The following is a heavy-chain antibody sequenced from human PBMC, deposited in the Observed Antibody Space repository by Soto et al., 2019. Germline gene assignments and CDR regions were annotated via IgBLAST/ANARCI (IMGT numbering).Heavy chain of an antibody. J-gene: IGHJ5*02. Sequence: SETLSLTCTVSGGTIRSSNYYFACIRQPPWKGLEWIGSIDYSGSTYYNPSLKSRVTISVDTSKNHFSLKLGSVTAADTALYYCSRRAPEGFDPWGQGTLVTVSS. CDR3: SRRAPEGFDP. CDR2: IDYSGST. CDR1: GGTIRSSNYY. V-gene: IGHV4-39*02.